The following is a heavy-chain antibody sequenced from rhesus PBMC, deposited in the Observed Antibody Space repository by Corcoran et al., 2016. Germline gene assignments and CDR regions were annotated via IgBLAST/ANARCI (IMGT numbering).Heavy chain of an antibody. CDR3: ARGLYNWNYYFDY. CDR2: ISGSGGST. Sequence: QLQLQESGPGLVKPSETLSLTCAVSGGSVSSSNWWSWIRQPPGKGLEWIGRISGSGGSTSYTPPLTSRVTISTDTSKNQFSLKVSSVTAADTAVYYCARGLYNWNYYFDYWGQGVLVTVSS. CDR1: GGSVSSSNW. J-gene: IGHJ4*01. D-gene: IGHD1-26*01. V-gene: IGHV4-57*01.